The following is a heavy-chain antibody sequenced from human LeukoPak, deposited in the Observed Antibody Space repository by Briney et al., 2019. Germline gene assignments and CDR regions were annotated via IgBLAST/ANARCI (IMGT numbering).Heavy chain of an antibody. CDR1: GYTFTASY. CDR3: AGEDCGGGPCRQGFDY. Sequence: ASVKVSCKASGYTFTASYLHWVRQAPGQGLEYLGWINVNSGDTNHAQNFQGRVTLTRDTSINTVYMELSSLRSDDSALYYCAGEDCGGGPCRQGFDYWGQGTLVTVSS. D-gene: IGHD2-21*01. CDR2: INVNSGDT. J-gene: IGHJ4*02. V-gene: IGHV1-2*02.